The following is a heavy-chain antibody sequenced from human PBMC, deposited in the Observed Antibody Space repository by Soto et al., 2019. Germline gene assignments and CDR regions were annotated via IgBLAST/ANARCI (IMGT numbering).Heavy chain of an antibody. J-gene: IGHJ4*02. Sequence: EAQLVESGGGLVQPGGSLRLSCAASGFTFSNYWMHWVRQVPGKGLVWVARINSDGSSTAYADSVKGRFTISRDNAKYALYLRMDSLRVEDTAVYSCVCTTVTTFDYWGQGTLVTVSS. D-gene: IGHD4-17*01. V-gene: IGHV3-74*03. CDR1: GFTFSNYW. CDR2: INSDGSST. CDR3: VCTTVTTFDY.